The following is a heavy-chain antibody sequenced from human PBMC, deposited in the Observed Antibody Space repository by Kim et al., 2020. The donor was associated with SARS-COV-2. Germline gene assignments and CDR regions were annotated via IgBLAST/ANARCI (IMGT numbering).Heavy chain of an antibody. CDR2: VYYSGDT. D-gene: IGHD6-13*01. Sequence: SETLSLTCSVSGDSVSSSSNYWGWIRQPPGKGLEWIGNVYYSGDTYSNPSLRSRVTISIDTSKNQFSLKVNSVTAADTAVYYCARSPADCDEGGGQGTLV. CDR3: ARSPADCDEG. V-gene: IGHV4-39*01. CDR1: GDSVSSSSNY. J-gene: IGHJ4*02.